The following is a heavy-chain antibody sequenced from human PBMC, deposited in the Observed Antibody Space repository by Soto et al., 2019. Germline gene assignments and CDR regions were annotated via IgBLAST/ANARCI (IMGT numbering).Heavy chain of an antibody. CDR1: GESFSGYY. CDR3: AGNIVATISSFDY. CDR2: INHSGST. D-gene: IGHD5-12*01. J-gene: IGHJ4*02. V-gene: IGHV4-34*01. Sequence: PSETLSLTCAVYGESFSGYYWSWIRQPPGKGLEWIGEINHSGSTNYNPSLKSRVTMSVDTSKNQFSLKLSSVTAADTAMYYCAGNIVATISSFDYCGQGTLVTVSS.